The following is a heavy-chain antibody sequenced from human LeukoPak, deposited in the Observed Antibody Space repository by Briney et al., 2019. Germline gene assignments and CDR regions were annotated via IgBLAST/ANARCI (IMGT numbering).Heavy chain of an antibody. D-gene: IGHD3-22*01. CDR1: GYTFTSYD. CDR2: MNPNSGNT. Sequence: ASVKVSCKASGYTFTSYDINWVRQATGQGLEWMGWMNPNSGNTGYALKFQGRVTMTRNTSISTAYMELSSLRSEDTAVYYCARIGAHYYDSSGSPTFDYWGQGTLVTVSS. J-gene: IGHJ4*02. CDR3: ARIGAHYYDSSGSPTFDY. V-gene: IGHV1-8*01.